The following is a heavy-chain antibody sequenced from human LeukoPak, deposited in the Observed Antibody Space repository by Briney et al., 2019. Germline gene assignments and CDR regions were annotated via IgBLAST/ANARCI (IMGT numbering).Heavy chain of an antibody. V-gene: IGHV3-74*01. J-gene: IGHJ4*02. Sequence: GGSLRLSCAASGFTFSSHWMHWVRQAPGKGLVWVSGISTDGSRPRYADSVNGRFTISRDNAKNTLYLQMNSLRAEDTAVYFCVRDGQGSTPLDYWGQGTLVTVSS. CDR3: VRDGQGSTPLDY. D-gene: IGHD2-15*01. CDR1: GFTFSSHW. CDR2: ISTDGSRP.